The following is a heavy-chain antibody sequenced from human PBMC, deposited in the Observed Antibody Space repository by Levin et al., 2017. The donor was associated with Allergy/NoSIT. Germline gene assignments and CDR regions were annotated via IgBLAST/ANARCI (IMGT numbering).Heavy chain of an antibody. V-gene: IGHV4-39*01. CDR3: ARMDQDTAMVTFDH. J-gene: IGHJ4*02. D-gene: IGHD5-18*01. Sequence: SQTLSLTCTVSGDSISSSSYYWGWIRQPPGKGLEYLGSINYSGRTYYNPSLKSRVTISVDTSKNQFSLKLSSVTAADTAIYYCARMDQDTAMVTFDHWGQGTLVTVSS. CDR1: GDSISSSSYY. CDR2: INYSGRT.